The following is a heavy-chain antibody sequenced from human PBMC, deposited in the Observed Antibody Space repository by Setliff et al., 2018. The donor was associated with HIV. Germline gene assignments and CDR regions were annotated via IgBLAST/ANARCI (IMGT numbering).Heavy chain of an antibody. CDR1: GYNFVDYS. Sequence: GESLKISCQGSGYNFVDYSIAWVRQVPGKGLEWMGIIYPGDSDTRYSPSFQGQVTISADKSISTAYLQWSSLKASDTAMYYCARQSGYSYGPNAVWYFDLWGRGTLVTVSS. J-gene: IGHJ2*01. CDR3: ARQSGYSYGPNAVWYFDL. CDR2: IYPGDSDT. D-gene: IGHD5-18*01. V-gene: IGHV5-51*01.